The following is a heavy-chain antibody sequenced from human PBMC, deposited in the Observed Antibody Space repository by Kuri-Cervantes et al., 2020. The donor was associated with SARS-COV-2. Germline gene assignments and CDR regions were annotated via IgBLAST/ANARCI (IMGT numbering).Heavy chain of an antibody. CDR1: GFTFSSYG. CDR2: ISYDGSDK. D-gene: IGHD4-23*01. J-gene: IGHJ4*02. CDR3: AKDWSLGGNFRYYFDY. V-gene: IGHV3-30*18. Sequence: LSLTCAASGFTFSSYGMHWVRQAPGKGLGWVAVISYDGSDKYYADSVKGRFTISRDNSKNTLYLQMNSLRAEDTAVYYCAKDWSLGGNFRYYFDYWGQGTLVTVSS.